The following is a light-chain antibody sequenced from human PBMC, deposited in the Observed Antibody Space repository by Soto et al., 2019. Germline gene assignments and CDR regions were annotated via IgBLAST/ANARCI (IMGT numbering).Light chain of an antibody. CDR3: QHRHSYPIT. Sequence: DIQLTQSPSFLSASVGDRVTITCRASQYIGNFLAWYQQKPGQAPKLLIHSAFTLQSGVPSRFSGSASGTEFTLTISSPQAEDFASYYCQHRHSYPITFGQGTRLEIK. V-gene: IGKV1-9*01. J-gene: IGKJ5*01. CDR2: SAF. CDR1: QYIGNF.